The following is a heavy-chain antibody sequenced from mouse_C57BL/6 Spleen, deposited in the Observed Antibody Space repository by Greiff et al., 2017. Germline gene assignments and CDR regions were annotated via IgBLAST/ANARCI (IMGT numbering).Heavy chain of an antibody. V-gene: IGHV2-5*01. CDR2: IWRGGST. CDR1: GFSLTSYC. CDR3: AKNYEGSSYYARDD. D-gene: IGHD1-1*01. J-gene: IGHJ4*01. Sequence: QVQLQQSGPGLVQPSQSLSITCTVSGFSLTSYCVPWVRQSPGKGLEWLGVIWRGGSTAYNAAFMSSLRIPKDNSKSKVFFKMNRLQTDDTAIYSCAKNYEGSSYYARDDWGQGTSVTVSS.